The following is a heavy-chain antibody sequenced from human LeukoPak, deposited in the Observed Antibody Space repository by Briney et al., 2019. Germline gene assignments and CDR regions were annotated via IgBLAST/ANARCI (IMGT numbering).Heavy chain of an antibody. CDR3: ARDASGWGVANWFDP. J-gene: IGHJ5*02. CDR1: GYTFTGYY. CDR2: INPNSGGT. D-gene: IGHD3-16*01. Sequence: ASVKVSCKASGYTFTGYYMHWVRQAPGQGLEWMGWINPNSGGTNYAQKFQGRVTMTRDTSISTAYMELSRLRSDDTAVYYCARDASGWGVANWFDPWGQGTLVTVFS. V-gene: IGHV1-2*02.